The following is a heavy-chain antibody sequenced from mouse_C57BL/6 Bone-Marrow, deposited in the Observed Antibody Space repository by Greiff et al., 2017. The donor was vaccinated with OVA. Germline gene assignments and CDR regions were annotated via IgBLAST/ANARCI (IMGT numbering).Heavy chain of an antibody. D-gene: IGHD1-1*01. CDR3: APIYYYGSGQAY. Sequence: EVQLQQSGAELVKPGASVKLSCTASGFNFNDYYMHWVKQRTEQGLEWIGRIDPEDGETKYAPKFQGKATITADTSSNTAYLQLSSVTSEDTAVYYGAPIYYYGSGQAYWGQGTLVTVSA. J-gene: IGHJ3*01. V-gene: IGHV14-2*01. CDR1: GFNFNDYY. CDR2: IDPEDGET.